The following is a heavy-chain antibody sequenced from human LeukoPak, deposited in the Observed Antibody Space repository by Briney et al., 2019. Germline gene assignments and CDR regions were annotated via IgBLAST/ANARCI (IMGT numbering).Heavy chain of an antibody. Sequence: PSETLSLTCTVSGASISTNSYYWGWLRQPPGKGLEWIGNIYYTGSTYYNPSLKSRVTISVDTSKNQFSLKLSAVTAADTAVYYCSSVRRGFGESSKYYSYYYMDVWGNGTTVTISS. J-gene: IGHJ6*03. CDR3: SSVRRGFGESSKYYSYYYMDV. D-gene: IGHD3-10*01. CDR2: IYYTGST. V-gene: IGHV4-39*01. CDR1: GASISTNSYY.